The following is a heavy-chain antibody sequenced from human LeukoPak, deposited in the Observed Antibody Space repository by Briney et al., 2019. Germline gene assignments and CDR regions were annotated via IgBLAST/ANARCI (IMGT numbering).Heavy chain of an antibody. D-gene: IGHD3-22*01. CDR1: GFTVSSNY. CDR2: IYSGGST. CDR3: ASDGGYYYDSSGYRMDV. V-gene: IGHV3-53*01. J-gene: IGHJ6*02. Sequence: GGSLRLSCAASGFTVSSNYMSWVRQAPGKGLEWVSVIYSGGSTYYADSVKGRFTISRDNSKNTLYLQMNSLRAEDTAVYYCASDGGYYYDSSGYRMDVWGQGTTVTVSS.